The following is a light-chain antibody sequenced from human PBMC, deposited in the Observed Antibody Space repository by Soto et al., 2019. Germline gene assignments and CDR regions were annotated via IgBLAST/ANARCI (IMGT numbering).Light chain of an antibody. CDR1: SSDVGGYNY. V-gene: IGLV2-14*01. Sequence: ALTQPASVSGSPGQSITISCTGTSSDVGGYNYVSWYQQHPGKAPKLMIYDVSDRPSGVSNRFSGSKSGNTASLTISGLQAEDEADYYCSSYTSSSTLAVFGGGTKLTVL. CDR2: DVS. J-gene: IGLJ2*01. CDR3: SSYTSSSTLAV.